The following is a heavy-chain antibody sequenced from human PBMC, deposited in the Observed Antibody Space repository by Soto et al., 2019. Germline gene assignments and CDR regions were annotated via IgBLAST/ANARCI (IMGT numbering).Heavy chain of an antibody. Sequence: ETLSLTFSVSGGSMSEYFWSWIRQSPGKGLEWILYIYYLGSTDYNPSLKSRVTISVDTSKRQFSLRLTSVTAADTAVYYCARDGYDGPVRPYPPXWGPATQVTVSX. CDR3: ARDGYDGPVRPYPPX. J-gene: IGHJ4*02. D-gene: IGHD3-10*01. CDR2: IYYLGST. V-gene: IGHV4-59*01. CDR1: GGSMSEYF.